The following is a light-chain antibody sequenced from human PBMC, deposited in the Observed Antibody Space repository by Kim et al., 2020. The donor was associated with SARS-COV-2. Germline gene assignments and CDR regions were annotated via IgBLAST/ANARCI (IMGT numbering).Light chain of an antibody. CDR3: QQSSRVPYS. J-gene: IGKJ2*03. Sequence: ATLGATVTLTCRTSQNICTYLNWYQQKPGKAPILLIYGAFRLQSGAPARFSGSGSTTDFFLTISNLQSEDFATYFCQQSSRVPYSFGQGTRLDI. CDR2: GAF. V-gene: IGKV1-39*01. CDR1: QNICTY.